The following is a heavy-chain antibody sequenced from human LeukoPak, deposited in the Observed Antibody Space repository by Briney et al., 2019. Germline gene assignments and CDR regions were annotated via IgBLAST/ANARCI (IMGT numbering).Heavy chain of an antibody. V-gene: IGHV3-11*04. CDR3: ARVGTMVRGVIRYNWFDP. D-gene: IGHD3-10*01. CDR1: GFTFSDYY. Sequence: GGSLRLSCAASGFTFSDYYMSWLRQAPGKGLEWVSYISSGGSTFYYAASVKGRCTISRDNAKKSLYQQMNSLRAEDTAVYYCARVGTMVRGVIRYNWFDPWGEGTLVTDSS. CDR2: ISSGGSTF. J-gene: IGHJ5*02.